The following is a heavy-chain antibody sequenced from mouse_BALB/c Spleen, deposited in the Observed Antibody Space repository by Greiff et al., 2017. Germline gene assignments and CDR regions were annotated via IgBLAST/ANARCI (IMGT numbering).Heavy chain of an antibody. J-gene: IGHJ3*01. V-gene: IGHV1-87*01. Sequence: VQLQQSGAELARPGASVKLSCKASGYTFTSYWMQWVKQRPGQGLEWIGAIYPGDGDTRYTQKFKGKATLTADKSSSTAYMQLSSLASEDSAVYYCARYGYGSSPFAYWGQGTLVTVSA. D-gene: IGHD1-1*01. CDR1: GYTFTSYW. CDR3: ARYGYGSSPFAY. CDR2: IYPGDGDT.